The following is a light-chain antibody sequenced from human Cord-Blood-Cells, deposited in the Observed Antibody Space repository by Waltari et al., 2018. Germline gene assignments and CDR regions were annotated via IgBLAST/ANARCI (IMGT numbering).Light chain of an antibody. J-gene: IGLJ3*02. CDR3: QAWDSSTWV. Sequence: SYELTQPPSVSVSPGQTASITCSGDKLGDKYACWYQQKPGQSPVLVIYQDSKRPSGIPARFSGSNSVNTATLTISGTQAMDEADYYCQAWDSSTWVFGGGTKLTVL. V-gene: IGLV3-1*01. CDR2: QDS. CDR1: KLGDKY.